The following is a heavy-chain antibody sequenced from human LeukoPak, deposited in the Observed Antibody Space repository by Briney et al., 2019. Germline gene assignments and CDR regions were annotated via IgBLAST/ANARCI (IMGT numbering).Heavy chain of an antibody. CDR3: ARVASGYSYGWGKGPFDY. Sequence: ASVKVSCKASGYTFTSYYMHWVRQAPGQGLELMGIINPSGGSTSYAQKFQGRVTMTRDTSTSTVYMELSSLRSEDTAVYYCARVASGYSYGWGKGPFDYWGQGTLVTVSS. CDR2: INPSGGST. V-gene: IGHV1-46*03. CDR1: GYTFTSYY. J-gene: IGHJ4*02. D-gene: IGHD5-18*01.